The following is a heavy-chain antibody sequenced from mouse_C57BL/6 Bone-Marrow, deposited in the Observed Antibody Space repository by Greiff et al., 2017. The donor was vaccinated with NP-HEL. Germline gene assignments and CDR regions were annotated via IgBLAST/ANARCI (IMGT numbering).Heavy chain of an antibody. D-gene: IGHD1-1*01. CDR2: IYPRSGNT. J-gene: IGHJ2*01. Sequence: QVQLKESGAELARPGASVKLSCKASGYTFTSYGISWVKQRTGQGLEWIGEIYPRSGNTYYNEKFKGKATLTADKSSSTAYMELRSLTSEDSAVYFCAREDYYGRSYYFDYWGQGTTLTVSS. CDR1: GYTFTSYG. CDR3: AREDYYGRSYYFDY. V-gene: IGHV1-81*01.